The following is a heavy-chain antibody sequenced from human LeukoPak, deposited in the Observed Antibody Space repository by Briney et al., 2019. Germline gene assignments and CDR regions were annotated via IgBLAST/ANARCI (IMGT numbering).Heavy chain of an antibody. Sequence: PSETLSLTCTVSGGPISGYYWNWVRQAPGKGLEWISSISSRSSHIYYADSMKGRFTISRDNAKNSLYLQMNSLRAEDTAVYYCARDKNSRYSYGSGYLDHWGQGTLVTVSS. D-gene: IGHD5-18*01. V-gene: IGHV3-21*01. CDR2: ISSRSSHI. CDR3: ARDKNSRYSYGSGYLDH. J-gene: IGHJ4*02. CDR1: GGPISGYY.